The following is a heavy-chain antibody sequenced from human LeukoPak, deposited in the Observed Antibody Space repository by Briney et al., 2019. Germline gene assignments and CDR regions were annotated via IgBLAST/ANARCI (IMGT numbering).Heavy chain of an antibody. V-gene: IGHV4-34*01. CDR2: INHSGST. CDR3: ARGRGGSYYVPIYYFGY. Sequence: SETLSLTCAVSGGSFSGYYWSWIRQPPGKGLEWIGEINHSGSTNYNPSLKSRVTISVDTSKNQFSLKLSSVTAADTAVYYCARGRGGSYYVPIYYFGYWGQGTLVTVSS. J-gene: IGHJ4*02. D-gene: IGHD1-26*01. CDR1: GGSFSGYY.